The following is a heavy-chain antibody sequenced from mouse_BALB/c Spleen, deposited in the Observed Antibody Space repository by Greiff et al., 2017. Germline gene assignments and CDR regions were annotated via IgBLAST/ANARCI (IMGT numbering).Heavy chain of an antibody. Sequence: VQLVESGPGLVAPSQSLSITCTVSGFSLTSYGVHWVRQPPGKGLEWLGVIWAGGSTNYNSALMSRLSISKDNSKSQVFLKMNSLQTDDTAMYYGARVYYDYAYYAMDYWGQGTSVTVSS. CDR2: IWAGGST. D-gene: IGHD2-4*01. J-gene: IGHJ4*01. CDR3: ARVYYDYAYYAMDY. CDR1: GFSLTSYG. V-gene: IGHV2-9*02.